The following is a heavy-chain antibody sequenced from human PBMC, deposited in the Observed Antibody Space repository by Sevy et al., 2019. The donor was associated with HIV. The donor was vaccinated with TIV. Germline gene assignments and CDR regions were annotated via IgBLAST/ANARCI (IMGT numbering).Heavy chain of an antibody. V-gene: IGHV4-31*03. Sequence: SETLSLTCTVSGGSISSGGYYWSWIRQHPGKGLEWLGYIYYSGSTYYNPSLKSRVTISVDTSKNQFSLKLSSVTAADTAVYYCARAPSEPYDILTGYIPGGAFDIWGQGTMVTVSS. J-gene: IGHJ3*02. CDR1: GGSISSGGYY. CDR3: ARAPSEPYDILTGYIPGGAFDI. CDR2: IYYSGST. D-gene: IGHD3-9*01.